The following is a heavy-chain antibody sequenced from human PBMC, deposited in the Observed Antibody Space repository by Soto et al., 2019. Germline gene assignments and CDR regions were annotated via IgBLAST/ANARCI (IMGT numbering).Heavy chain of an antibody. D-gene: IGHD6-19*01. CDR3: ARHLIAVAVFDGEDGNYFDY. J-gene: IGHJ4*02. Sequence: SETLSLTCTVSGGSISSSSYYWGWIRQPPGKGLEWIGSIYYSGSTYYNPSLKSRVTISVDTSKNQFSLKLSSVTAADTAVYYCARHLIAVAVFDGEDGNYFDYWGQGTLVTVSS. V-gene: IGHV4-39*01. CDR2: IYYSGST. CDR1: GGSISSSSYY.